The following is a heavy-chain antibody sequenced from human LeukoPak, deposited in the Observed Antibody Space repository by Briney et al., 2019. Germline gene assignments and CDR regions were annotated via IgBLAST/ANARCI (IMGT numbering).Heavy chain of an antibody. CDR3: ARGLRWPDY. CDR2: IKHDGSEK. D-gene: IGHD5-24*01. V-gene: IGHV3-7*01. J-gene: IGHJ4*02. CDR1: GSTFSNYW. Sequence: GGSLRLSCAASGSTFSNYWMNWVRQAPGKGLEWVANIKHDGSEKYYVDSVKGRFTISRDNAKNSLFLQMNSLRAEDTAVYYCARGLRWPDYWGQGTLVTVSS.